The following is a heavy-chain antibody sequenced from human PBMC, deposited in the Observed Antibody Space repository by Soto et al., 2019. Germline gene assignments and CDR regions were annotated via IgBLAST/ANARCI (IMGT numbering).Heavy chain of an antibody. J-gene: IGHJ4*02. CDR2: IYSGGNT. D-gene: IGHD3-22*01. CDR1: GLTVRTNY. Sequence: PGGSLRLSCAVSGLTVRTNYMSWVRQAPGKGLEWVSVIYSGGNTYYADSVKGRFTISRDNSKNTLYLQMNSLRAEDTALYYCARVLFYYDSSGYSQSIDYWGQGTQVTVSS. V-gene: IGHV3-53*01. CDR3: ARVLFYYDSSGYSQSIDY.